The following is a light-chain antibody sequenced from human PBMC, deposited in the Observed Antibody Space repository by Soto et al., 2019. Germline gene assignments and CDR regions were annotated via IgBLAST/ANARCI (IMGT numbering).Light chain of an antibody. CDR3: CSHAGSYSFV. CDR1: SGDIGDYNY. Sequence: QSALAQPRSVSGSPGQSVTISCSGTSGDIGDYNYVSWYQQHPGQAPKVIIHDVTERPLGVPERFSGSKSGNTASLTISGLQAEDESDYYCCSHAGSYSFVFGTGTKVTVL. CDR2: DVT. V-gene: IGLV2-11*01. J-gene: IGLJ1*01.